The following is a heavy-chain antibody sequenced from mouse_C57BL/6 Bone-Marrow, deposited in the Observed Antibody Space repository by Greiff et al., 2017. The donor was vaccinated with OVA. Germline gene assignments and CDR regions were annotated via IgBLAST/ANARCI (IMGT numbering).Heavy chain of an antibody. Sequence: QVTLKECGPGILQSSQTLSLTCSFSGFSLSTSGMGVSWIRQPSGKGLEWLAHIYWDDDKRYNPSLKSRLTISKDTSRNQVFLKITSVDTADTATYYCARRARTTVWYFDVWGTGTTVTVSS. CDR3: ARRARTTVWYFDV. CDR2: IYWDDDK. V-gene: IGHV8-12*01. D-gene: IGHD1-1*01. CDR1: GFSLSTSGMG. J-gene: IGHJ1*03.